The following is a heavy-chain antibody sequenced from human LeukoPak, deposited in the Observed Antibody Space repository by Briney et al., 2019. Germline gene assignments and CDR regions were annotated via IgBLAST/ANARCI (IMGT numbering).Heavy chain of an antibody. D-gene: IGHD3-22*01. CDR1: GFTFSSYS. V-gene: IGHV3-21*01. CDR3: ARGWPPNDYDNSGYGDY. J-gene: IGHJ4*02. CDR2: ISSGSSYI. Sequence: GGSLRLSCAASGFTFSSYSMNWVRRAPGKGLEWVSSISSGSSYIYYADSVKGRFTISRDNAKNSLYLQMNSLRAEDTAVYYCARGWPPNDYDNSGYGDYWGQGTLVTVSS.